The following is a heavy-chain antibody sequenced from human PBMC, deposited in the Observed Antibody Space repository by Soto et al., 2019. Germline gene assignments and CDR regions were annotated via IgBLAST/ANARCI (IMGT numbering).Heavy chain of an antibody. CDR2: IWYDGSNK. V-gene: IGHV3-33*01. Sequence: QVQLVESGGGVVQPGRSLRLSCAASGFTFSSYGMHWVRQAPGKGLEWVAVIWYDGSNKWYADSVKGRFTISRDDSKNTLFLQMHSLRAEGTAVYYCARDDRTYYGSGSFAFDYWGQGTLVTVPS. CDR3: ARDDRTYYGSGSFAFDY. D-gene: IGHD3-10*01. CDR1: GFTFSSYG. J-gene: IGHJ4*02.